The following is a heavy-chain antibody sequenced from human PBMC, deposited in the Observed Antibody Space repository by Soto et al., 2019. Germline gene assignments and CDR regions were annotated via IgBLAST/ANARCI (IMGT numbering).Heavy chain of an antibody. Sequence: SETLSLTCSVSGDYIHVGGYYWTWIRQRPGKGLEWMGYIYYTGKTYYNPSLKSRVTISVDTSKNQFSLKLSSVTAADTAVYYCARRGVATRLDYWGQGTLVTVSS. J-gene: IGHJ4*02. CDR2: IYYTGKT. CDR1: GDYIHVGGYY. CDR3: ARRGVATRLDY. D-gene: IGHD5-12*01. V-gene: IGHV4-39*01.